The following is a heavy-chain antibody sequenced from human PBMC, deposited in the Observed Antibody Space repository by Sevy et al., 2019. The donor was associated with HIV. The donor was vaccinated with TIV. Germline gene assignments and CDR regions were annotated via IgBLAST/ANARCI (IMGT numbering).Heavy chain of an antibody. D-gene: IGHD3-10*01. V-gene: IGHV4-61*01. J-gene: IGHJ4*02. CDR3: ARVSTMVQVVTYYFDY. Sequence: SETLSLTCTVSGGSVSSSSYYWSWIRQPPGKGLEWIGYIHYSGSTDCNPSLKSRVTISVDTSKNQFSLKLSSVTAADTAVYYCARVSTMVQVVTYYFDYWGQGTLVTVSS. CDR1: GGSVSSSSYY. CDR2: IHYSGST.